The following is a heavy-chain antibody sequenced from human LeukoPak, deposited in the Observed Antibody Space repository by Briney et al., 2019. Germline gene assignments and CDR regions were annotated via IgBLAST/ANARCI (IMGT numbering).Heavy chain of an antibody. J-gene: IGHJ6*03. Sequence: SVKVSCKASGGTFSSYAISWVRQAPGQGLEWMGGIIPIFGTANYAQKFQGRVTITADESTSTAYMELSSLRSEDTAVYYCASGRLYYYYYMDVWGKGTTVTISS. CDR3: ASGRLYYYYYMDV. CDR2: IIPIFGTA. V-gene: IGHV1-69*13. D-gene: IGHD2-15*01. CDR1: GGTFSSYA.